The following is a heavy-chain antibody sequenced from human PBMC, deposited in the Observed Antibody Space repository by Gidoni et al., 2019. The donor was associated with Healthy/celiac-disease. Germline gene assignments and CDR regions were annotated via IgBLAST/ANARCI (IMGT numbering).Heavy chain of an antibody. CDR3: ARGRYHDSSGFPY. CDR1: GPSFSGYY. Sequence: QVQLQQCGAGLLKPSETLSLTCAMSGPSFSGYYWSWIRQSPGRGLEWIEEITHTGSTNYKPSLRSRVTISVDASKNQFSLQLRSVTAADTAVYYCARGRYHDSSGFPYWGQGTLVTVSS. CDR2: ITHTGST. D-gene: IGHD3-22*01. J-gene: IGHJ4*02. V-gene: IGHV4-34*01.